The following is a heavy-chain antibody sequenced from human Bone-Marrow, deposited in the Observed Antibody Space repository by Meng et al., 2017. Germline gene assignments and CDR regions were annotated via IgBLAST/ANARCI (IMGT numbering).Heavy chain of an antibody. J-gene: IGHJ4*02. CDR2: IIPIFGTA. CDR1: GGTFSSYA. D-gene: IGHD3-22*01. V-gene: IGHV1-69*06. CDR3: AKVHIPLYYYDSSGYCLDY. Sequence: SVKVSCKASGGTFSSYAISWVRQAPGQGLEWMGGIIPIFGTANYAQKFQGRVTITADKSTSTAYMELSSLRSEDTAVYYCAKVHIPLYYYDSSGYCLDYWGQGTLVTVSS.